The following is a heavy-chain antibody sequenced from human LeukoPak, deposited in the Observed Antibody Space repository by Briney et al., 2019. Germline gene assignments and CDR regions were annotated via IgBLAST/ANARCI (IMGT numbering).Heavy chain of an antibody. CDR1: GFTFSSYA. CDR2: ISGLGGTT. CDR3: AKELTAGFDN. J-gene: IGHJ4*02. Sequence: TGGSLRLSCAASGFTFSSYAMNWVRQAPGKELEWVSGISGLGGTTYYADSVKGRFTISGDNSKNTLYLQMSGLRAKDTALYHCAKELTAGFDNWGQGTLVTVSS. V-gene: IGHV3-23*01.